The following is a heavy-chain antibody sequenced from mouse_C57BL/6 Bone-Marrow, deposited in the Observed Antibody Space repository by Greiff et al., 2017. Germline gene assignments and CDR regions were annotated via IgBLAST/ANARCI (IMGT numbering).Heavy chain of an antibody. V-gene: IGHV1-55*01. CDR3: AREGIYYDYSWFAY. J-gene: IGHJ3*01. Sequence: QVQLQQPGAELVKPGASVKMSCKASGYTFTSYWITWVKQRPGQGLEWIGDIYPGSGSTNYNEKFKSKATLTVDTSSSTAYMPLSSPTSEDSAVYYCAREGIYYDYSWFAYWGQGTLVTVSA. CDR1: GYTFTSYW. D-gene: IGHD2-4*01. CDR2: IYPGSGST.